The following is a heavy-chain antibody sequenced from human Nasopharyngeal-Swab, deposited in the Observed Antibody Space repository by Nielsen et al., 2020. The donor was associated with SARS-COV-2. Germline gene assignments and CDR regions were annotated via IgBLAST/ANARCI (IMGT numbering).Heavy chain of an antibody. D-gene: IGHD2/OR15-2a*01. J-gene: IGHJ3*01. CDR1: GYTITSLG. V-gene: IGHV7-4-1*02. CDR3: ARTNSPYAYDL. Sequence: ASVKVSCKASGYTITSLGINWVRQAPAQGLEWMGWINTNTGSPTYAQGFTGRFVLSLDTSVTTAYLEISSLEAEDTAVYFCARTNSPYAYDLWGQGTMVTVSS. CDR2: INTNTGSP.